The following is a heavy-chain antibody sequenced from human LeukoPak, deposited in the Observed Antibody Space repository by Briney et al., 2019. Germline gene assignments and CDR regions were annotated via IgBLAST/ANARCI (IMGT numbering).Heavy chain of an antibody. J-gene: IGHJ4*02. CDR2: IYRSGST. CDR3: ARSYRSRVAVDFDY. V-gene: IGHV4-38-2*01. Sequence: SETLSLTRAVSGYSISSDYYWGWIRQPPGKGLEWIGSIYRSGSTYYNPSLKSRVTISVDTSKNQFSLKLSSVTAADTAVYYCARSYRSRVAVDFDYWGQGTLVTVSS. CDR1: GYSISSDYY. D-gene: IGHD6-19*01.